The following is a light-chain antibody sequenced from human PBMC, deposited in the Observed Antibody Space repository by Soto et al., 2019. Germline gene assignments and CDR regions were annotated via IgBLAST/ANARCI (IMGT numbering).Light chain of an antibody. CDR3: LRYVTVSGT. Sequence: DIQMTQSPSTLSASVGDRVTITYRASQSLTSWLAWLQQKPGKAPQLLIYKASTLEGGVPSRFSGSGSGTEVTLTVSSLQPDDFAAYFCLRYVTVSGTFGQGTKVEIK. V-gene: IGKV1-5*03. J-gene: IGKJ1*01. CDR1: QSLTSW. CDR2: KAS.